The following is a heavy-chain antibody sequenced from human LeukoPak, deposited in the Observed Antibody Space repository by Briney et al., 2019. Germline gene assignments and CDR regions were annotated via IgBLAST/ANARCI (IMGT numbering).Heavy chain of an antibody. CDR1: GYIFTDYA. D-gene: IGHD4-17*01. CDR2: INAGNGKT. CDR3: ARARWTSTVTTYYLDF. V-gene: IGHV1-3*01. Sequence: ASVKVSCKASGYIFTDYAIQWVRQAPGQGREWMGWINAGNGKTKYSQKFQGRVTITRDTSASTAYMELSGLRSDDTAVYYCARARWTSTVTTYYLDFWGQGNLVTASS. J-gene: IGHJ4*02.